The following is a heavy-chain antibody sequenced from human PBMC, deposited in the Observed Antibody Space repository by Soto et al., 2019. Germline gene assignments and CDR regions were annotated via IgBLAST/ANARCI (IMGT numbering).Heavy chain of an antibody. V-gene: IGHV4-39*01. Sequence: SETLSLTCTVSGGSISSSSYYWGWTRQPPGKGLEWIGSIYYSGSTYYNPSLKSRVTISVDTSKNQFSLKLSSVTAADTAVYYCARRRTGTIYYYYGMDVWGQGTTVTVSS. CDR2: IYYSGST. CDR3: ARRRTGTIYYYYGMDV. CDR1: GGSISSSSYY. J-gene: IGHJ6*02. D-gene: IGHD1-7*01.